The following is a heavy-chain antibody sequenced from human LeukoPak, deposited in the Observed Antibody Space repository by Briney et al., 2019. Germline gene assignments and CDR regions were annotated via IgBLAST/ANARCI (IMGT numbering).Heavy chain of an antibody. V-gene: IGHV4-34*01. CDR3: ARGFCSSTSCYLRYYYGMDV. CDR2: INHRGST. CDR1: GGSFSGYY. J-gene: IGHJ6*02. Sequence: SESLSLTCAVYGGSFSGYYWSWIRQPPGKGLEWIGEINHRGSTNYNPSLKSRVTISVDTSKNQFSLKLSSVTAADTAVYYCARGFCSSTSCYLRYYYGMDVWGQGTTVTVSS. D-gene: IGHD2-2*01.